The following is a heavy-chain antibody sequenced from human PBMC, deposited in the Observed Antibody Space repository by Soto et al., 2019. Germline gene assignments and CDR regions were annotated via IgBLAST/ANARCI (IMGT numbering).Heavy chain of an antibody. V-gene: IGHV1-69*02. J-gene: IGHJ6*02. Sequence: ASVKVSCKASGGTFSSYTISWVRQAPGQGLEWMGRTIPILGIANYAQKFQGRVTITADKSTSTAYMELSSLRSEDTAVYYCARGDRGELRYFDRPSYYYGMDVWGQGTTVTVSS. CDR3: ARGDRGELRYFDRPSYYYGMDV. D-gene: IGHD3-9*01. CDR2: TIPILGIA. CDR1: GGTFSSYT.